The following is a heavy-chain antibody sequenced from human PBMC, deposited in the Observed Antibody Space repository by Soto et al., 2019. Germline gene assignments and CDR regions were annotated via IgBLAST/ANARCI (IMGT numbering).Heavy chain of an antibody. V-gene: IGHV5-51*01. CDR3: ARQYDAYSFPLDV. J-gene: IGHJ6*02. Sequence: GESLKISCKGSGYSFTSYWIGWVRQMPGKGLEWMGIIYPGDSDTRYSPSFQGQVTISADKSISTAYLQWSSLKAWDTAMYYCARQYDAYSFPLDVWGQGTTVTVSS. D-gene: IGHD5-18*01. CDR1: GYSFTSYW. CDR2: IYPGDSDT.